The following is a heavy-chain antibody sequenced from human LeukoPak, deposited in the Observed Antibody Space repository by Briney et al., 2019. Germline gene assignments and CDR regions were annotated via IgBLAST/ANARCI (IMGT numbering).Heavy chain of an antibody. D-gene: IGHD3-22*01. V-gene: IGHV3-66*02. CDR2: IYSGGST. Sequence: GGSLRLSCAASGFTVSSNYMSWVRQAPGKGLEWVSVIYSGGSTYYADSVKGRFTISRDNSKNTLYLQMNGLRAEDTAVYYCASTRSGHYYTRYYYGMDVWGQGTTVTVSS. J-gene: IGHJ6*02. CDR1: GFTVSSNY. CDR3: ASTRSGHYYTRYYYGMDV.